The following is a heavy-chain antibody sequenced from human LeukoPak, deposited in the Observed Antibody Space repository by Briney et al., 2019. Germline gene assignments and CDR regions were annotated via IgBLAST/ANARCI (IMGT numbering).Heavy chain of an antibody. J-gene: IGHJ6*03. V-gene: IGHV4-61*02. CDR1: GGSISSSSYY. CDR3: ARDSSIAVAGNYYYYYMDV. D-gene: IGHD6-19*01. CDR2: IYTSGST. Sequence: TLSLTCTVSGGSISSSSYYWSWIRQPAGKGLEWIGRIYTSGSTNYNPSLKSRVTMSVDTSKNQFSLKLSSVTAADTAVYYCARDSSIAVAGNYYYYYMDVWGKGTTVTISS.